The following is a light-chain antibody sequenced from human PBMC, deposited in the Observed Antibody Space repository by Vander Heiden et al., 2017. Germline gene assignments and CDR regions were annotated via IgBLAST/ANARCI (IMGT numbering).Light chain of an antibody. CDR2: AAS. V-gene: IGKV3-11*01. Sequence: EVVLTQSPATLSLSPGEGATHSCRASQGVSSYLARYQHKAGQAPSLLIYAASNRATGIPARFSGTGSGTDFTLTISSLEPEAFAVYYCQHRSGWLPGTFRHGTNEEI. J-gene: IGKJ1*01. CDR3: QHRSGWLPGT. CDR1: QGVSSY.